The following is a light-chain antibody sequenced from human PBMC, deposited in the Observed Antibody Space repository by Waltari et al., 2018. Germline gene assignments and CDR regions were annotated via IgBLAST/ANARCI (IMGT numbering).Light chain of an antibody. CDR2: GAS. V-gene: IGKV1-9*01. CDR1: QAISTF. J-gene: IGKJ4*01. Sequence: IQLTQSPSSLSASVGDRVTITCRASQAISTFLAWYQQKPGKAPKLLSYGASTLQSGVPSRFSGSGSGTDFTLTISSLQPEDFATDYCQQRNSFPVTFGGGTKVEV. CDR3: QQRNSFPVT.